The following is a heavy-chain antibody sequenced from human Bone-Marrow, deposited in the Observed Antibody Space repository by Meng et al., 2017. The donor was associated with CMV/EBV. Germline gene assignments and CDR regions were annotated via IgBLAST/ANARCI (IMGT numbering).Heavy chain of an antibody. D-gene: IGHD3-22*01. CDR1: GFTFSSYA. V-gene: IGHV3-21*01. Sequence: GESLKISCAASGFTFSSYAMSWVRQAPGKGLEWVSSISSSSSYIYYADSVKGRFTISRDNAKNSLYLQMNSLRAEDTAVYYCASSPLYDSSGYYLRGAFDIWGQGTMVTVSS. J-gene: IGHJ3*02. CDR3: ASSPLYDSSGYYLRGAFDI. CDR2: ISSSSSYI.